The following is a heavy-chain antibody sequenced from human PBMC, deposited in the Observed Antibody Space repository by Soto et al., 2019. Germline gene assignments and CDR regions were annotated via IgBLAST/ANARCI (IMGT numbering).Heavy chain of an antibody. CDR2: IIPIFGTA. D-gene: IGHD2-15*01. CDR1: RVTFSTYA. J-gene: IGHJ4*02. V-gene: IGHV1-69*06. Sequence: SVKVSCKASRVTFSTYAISWVRQAPGQGLEWMGGIIPIFGTANYAQKFQGRVTITADKSTSTAYMELSSLRSEDTAVYYCARDRRAAFKENYSSFDYWGQGTLVTVSS. CDR3: ARDRRAAFKENYSSFDY.